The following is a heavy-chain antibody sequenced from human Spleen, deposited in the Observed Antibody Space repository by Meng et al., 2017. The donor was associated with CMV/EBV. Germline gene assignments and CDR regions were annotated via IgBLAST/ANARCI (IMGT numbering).Heavy chain of an antibody. Sequence: ASVKVSCKASGYTFIGHYMHWVRQAPGQGPEWMGWINPNSGGTNYAQKFQGRVTMTRDTSISTAYMELSGLTSDDTALYYCARDREDDMDVWGQGTTVTVSS. CDR2: INPNSGGT. CDR3: ARDREDDMDV. J-gene: IGHJ6*02. CDR1: GYTFIGHY. V-gene: IGHV1-2*02.